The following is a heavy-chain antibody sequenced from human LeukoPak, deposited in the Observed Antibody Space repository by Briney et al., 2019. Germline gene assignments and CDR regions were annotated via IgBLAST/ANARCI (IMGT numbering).Heavy chain of an antibody. CDR2: ISASSSYL. Sequence: RGSLRLSCAASGFTFNTYTMNWVRQAPAKGLEWVSSISASSSYLYYADSVKGRFTISRDNAKNSLYLQMNSLRAEDTAVYYCARVYTMIVVVDYWGQGTLVTVSS. D-gene: IGHD3-22*01. J-gene: IGHJ4*02. CDR1: GFTFNTYT. CDR3: ARVYTMIVVVDY. V-gene: IGHV3-21*01.